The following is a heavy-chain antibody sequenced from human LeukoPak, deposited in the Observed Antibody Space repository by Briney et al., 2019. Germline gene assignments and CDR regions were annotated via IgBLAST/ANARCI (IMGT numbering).Heavy chain of an antibody. J-gene: IGHJ4*02. D-gene: IGHD6-6*01. CDR1: GYTFTGYY. CDR3: ARASSSSGVYFDY. Sequence: GASVKVSCKASGYTFTGYYMHWVRQAPGQGLEWMGWINPNSGGTNYAQKFQGRVTMTRDTSISTAYMELSRLRSDDTAVYYCARASSSSGVYFDYWGQGTLVTVSS. CDR2: INPNSGGT. V-gene: IGHV1-2*02.